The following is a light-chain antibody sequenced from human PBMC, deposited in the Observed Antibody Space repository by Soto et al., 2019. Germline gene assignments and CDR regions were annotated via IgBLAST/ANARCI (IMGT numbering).Light chain of an antibody. Sequence: DIQMTQSPSTRSASVGDTVIITCRASQTINRWLAWYQQKSGKAPKVLIYMASNLERGAPSRFSGSGSGTECTLTISNLQPDDFATYYCQQYLSYPWTFGQGTKVEIK. CDR1: QTINRW. V-gene: IGKV1-5*03. CDR2: MAS. J-gene: IGKJ1*01. CDR3: QQYLSYPWT.